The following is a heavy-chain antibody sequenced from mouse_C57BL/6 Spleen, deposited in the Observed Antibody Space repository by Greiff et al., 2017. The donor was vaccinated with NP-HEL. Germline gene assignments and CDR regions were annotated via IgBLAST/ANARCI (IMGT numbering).Heavy chain of an antibody. D-gene: IGHD2-1*01. CDR2: ISSGGSYT. CDR1: GFTFSSYG. Sequence: EVQLLESGGDLVKPGGSLKLSCAASGFTFSSYGMSWVRQTPDKRLEWVATISSGGSYTYYPASVKGRFTISRDNAKNTLYLQMSSLKSEDTAMYYCTRHEEVYSGFAYWGQGTLVTVSA. V-gene: IGHV5-6*01. CDR3: TRHEEVYSGFAY. J-gene: IGHJ3*01.